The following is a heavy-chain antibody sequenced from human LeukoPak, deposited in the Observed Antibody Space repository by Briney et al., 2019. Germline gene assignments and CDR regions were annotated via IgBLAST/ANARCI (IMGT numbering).Heavy chain of an antibody. J-gene: IGHJ4*02. CDR1: GFSFSGYG. Sequence: GGSLRLSCAASGFSFSGYGMHWVRQAPGKVLEWVAFIRHDGTEYHTDSVKGRFTISRDNSKSTLFLQMNSLGAEDTAVYYCGKGRERDYNCLDSWGQGTLVTVSS. D-gene: IGHD5-24*01. CDR2: IRHDGTE. V-gene: IGHV3-30*02. CDR3: GKGRERDYNCLDS.